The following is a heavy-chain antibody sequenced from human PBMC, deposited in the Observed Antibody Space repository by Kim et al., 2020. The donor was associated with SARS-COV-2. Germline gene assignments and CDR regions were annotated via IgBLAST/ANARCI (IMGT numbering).Heavy chain of an antibody. D-gene: IGHD3-22*01. CDR3: AREKGGSSGYYEI. Sequence: YAQKFKGRVTITADKSTSTAYMELSSLRSEDTAVYYCAREKGGSSGYYEIWGQGTMVTVSS. J-gene: IGHJ3*02. V-gene: IGHV1-69*04.